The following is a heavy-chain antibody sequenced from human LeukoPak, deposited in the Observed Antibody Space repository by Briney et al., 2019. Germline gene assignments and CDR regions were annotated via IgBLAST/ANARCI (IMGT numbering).Heavy chain of an antibody. CDR1: GYTFTSYY. CDR3: ARGKGNWNYPYYYYMDV. Sequence: ASVKVSCKASGYTFTSYYIHWVRQAPGQGLEWMGIINPSGGSTSYAQKFQGRATMTRDTSTSTVYMELSSLRSEDTAVYYCARGKGNWNYPYYYYMDVWGKGTTVTVSS. CDR2: INPSGGST. D-gene: IGHD1-7*01. J-gene: IGHJ6*03. V-gene: IGHV1-46*03.